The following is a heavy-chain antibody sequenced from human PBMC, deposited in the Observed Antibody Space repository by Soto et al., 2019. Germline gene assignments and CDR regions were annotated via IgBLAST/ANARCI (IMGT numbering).Heavy chain of an antibody. CDR2: IYYSGST. Sequence: QVQLQESGPGLVKPSETLSLTCTVSGGSISSYYWSWIRQPPGKGLEWIGYIYYSGSTNYNPSLKSRVTISVDTSKNQFSLKLSSVTAADTAVYYCARGPGYSSSWYELRVHFDLWGRGTLVTVSS. D-gene: IGHD6-13*01. CDR3: ARGPGYSSSWYELRVHFDL. J-gene: IGHJ2*01. V-gene: IGHV4-59*01. CDR1: GGSISSYY.